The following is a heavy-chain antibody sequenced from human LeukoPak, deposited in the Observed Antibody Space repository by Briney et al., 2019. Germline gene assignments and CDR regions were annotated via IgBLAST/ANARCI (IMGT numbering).Heavy chain of an antibody. CDR3: ARQGYSSSSGVY. V-gene: IGHV1-69*05. D-gene: IGHD6-6*01. J-gene: IGHJ4*02. CDR2: NTPNCDTA. CDR1: GGTFSSYT. Sequence: SVNASCKASGGTFSSYTISWVRHAPGQGLGWMGGNTPNCDTANSAQKFQGRITINKDESTTTAYMQMSRLKADTTANYYCARQGYSSSSGVYWGQGTLVTVSS.